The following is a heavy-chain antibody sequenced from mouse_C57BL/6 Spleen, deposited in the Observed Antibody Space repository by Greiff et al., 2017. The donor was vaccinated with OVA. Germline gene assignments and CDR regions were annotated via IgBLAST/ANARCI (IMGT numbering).Heavy chain of an antibody. CDR2: ISSGSSTI. CDR1: GFTFSDYG. V-gene: IGHV5-17*01. Sequence: EVLLVQSGAGLVKPGGSLKLSCAASGFTFSDYGMHWVRQAPEQGLEWVAYISSGSSTIYYADTVKGRSTVTRDNAKNILFLQMTSLTSEDSAMYFCASCDLDYWGQGTTLTVSS. J-gene: IGHJ2*01. CDR3: ASCDLDY.